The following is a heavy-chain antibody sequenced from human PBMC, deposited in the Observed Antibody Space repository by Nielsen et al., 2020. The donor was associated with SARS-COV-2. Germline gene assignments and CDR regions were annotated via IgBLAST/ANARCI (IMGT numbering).Heavy chain of an antibody. J-gene: IGHJ4*02. V-gene: IGHV1-2*06. Sequence: ASVKVSCKASGYTFTDYFIHWMRQVPGQGLEWMGRINPNTGDAPYSQMLQGRVTLTRDTSIATVFMEWKWLRFDDTAVYFCATGFDYWGQGTQITVS. CDR2: INPNTGDA. CDR1: GYTFTDYF. CDR3: ATGFDY.